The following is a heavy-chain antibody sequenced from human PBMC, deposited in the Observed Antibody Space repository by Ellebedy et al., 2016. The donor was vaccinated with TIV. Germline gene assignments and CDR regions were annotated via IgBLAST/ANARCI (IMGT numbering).Heavy chain of an antibody. D-gene: IGHD2-21*02. Sequence: GESLKISCAASGFIFSGYWMHWVRQAPGKGLVWVSRINSDGSDTAYADSVRGRFTISRDNAKNTLYLQMNSLRAEDTAVYYCARGGAYCGGDCPTHFDLWGRGTLVTVSS. J-gene: IGHJ2*01. CDR1: GFIFSGYW. CDR3: ARGGAYCGGDCPTHFDL. CDR2: INSDGSDT. V-gene: IGHV3-74*01.